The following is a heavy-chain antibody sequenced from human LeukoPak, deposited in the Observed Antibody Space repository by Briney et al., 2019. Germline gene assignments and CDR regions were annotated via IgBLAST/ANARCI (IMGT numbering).Heavy chain of an antibody. CDR2: INNDASRT. CDR1: VFTFSSYW. Sequence: QPGGSLRLSCAASVFTFSSYWMHWVRQAPGKGLVWVSHINNDASRTDYADSVKGRFTISRDNAKNTLYLQMNSLRAEDTAVYYCTYYESARGHWGQGTLVTVSS. V-gene: IGHV3-74*01. D-gene: IGHD3-10*01. J-gene: IGHJ4*02. CDR3: TYYESARGH.